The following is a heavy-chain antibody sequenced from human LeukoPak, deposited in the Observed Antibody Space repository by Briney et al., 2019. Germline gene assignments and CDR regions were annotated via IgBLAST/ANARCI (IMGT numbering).Heavy chain of an antibody. Sequence: PAGGSLRLSCAASGFTVSSNYMSWVRQAPGKGLEWVSIIYSGGSTYYADSVKGRFTISRDNSKNTLYLQMNNLRAEDTAVYYCARDLYSSSWYWNGMDVWGQGTTVTVSS. J-gene: IGHJ6*02. CDR1: GFTVSSNY. D-gene: IGHD6-13*01. CDR2: IYSGGST. V-gene: IGHV3-53*01. CDR3: ARDLYSSSWYWNGMDV.